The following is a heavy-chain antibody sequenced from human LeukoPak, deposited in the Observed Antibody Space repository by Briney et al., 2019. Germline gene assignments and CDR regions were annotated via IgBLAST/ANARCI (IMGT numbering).Heavy chain of an antibody. V-gene: IGHV1-18*04. CDR2: ISAYNGNT. J-gene: IGHJ6*03. CDR3: ARVSGGYSGTYYYYYMDV. CDR1: GYTFTSYY. D-gene: IGHD1-26*01. Sequence: ASVKVSCKASGYTFTSYYMHWVRQAPGQGLEWMGWISAYNGNTNYAQKLQGRVTMTTDTSTSTAYMELRSLRSDYTAGYYCARVSGGYSGTYYYYYMDVWAKGPRSPSP.